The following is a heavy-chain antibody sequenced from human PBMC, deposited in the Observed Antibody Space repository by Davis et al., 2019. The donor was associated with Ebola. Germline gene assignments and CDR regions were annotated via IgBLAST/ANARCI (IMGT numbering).Heavy chain of an antibody. CDR2: ISSSGSTI. CDR1: GFTFSSYT. V-gene: IGHV3-48*01. CDR3: ARDSGGRGYSYGSYYYGMDV. J-gene: IGHJ6*02. Sequence: GGSLRLSCAASGFTFSSYTMNWVRQAPGKGLEWVSSISSSGSTINYADSVKGRFTISRDNSKNTLYLQMNSLRAEDTAVYYCARDSGGRGYSYGSYYYGMDVWGQGTTVTVSS. D-gene: IGHD5-18*01.